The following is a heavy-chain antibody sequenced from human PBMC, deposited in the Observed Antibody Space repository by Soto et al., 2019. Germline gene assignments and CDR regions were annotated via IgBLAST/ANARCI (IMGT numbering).Heavy chain of an antibody. CDR3: VIAPISLDGSGYYFASFDF. D-gene: IGHD3-22*01. CDR1: GFTFSRYA. CDR2: LSGSGSGS. J-gene: IGHJ4*01. Sequence: EVQLFESGGALVQLGGSLRLSCGASGFTFSRYAMNWVRQAPGKGLEWVSTLSGSGSGSYYPDSLRGRFTISRDNSKNTLYLQMINLRAEDTAVHHCVIAPISLDGSGYYFASFDFLGHGTLVTVSS. V-gene: IGHV3-23*01.